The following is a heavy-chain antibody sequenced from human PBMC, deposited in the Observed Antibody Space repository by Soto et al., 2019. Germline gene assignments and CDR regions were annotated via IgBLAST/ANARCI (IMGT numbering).Heavy chain of an antibody. V-gene: IGHV1-69*13. CDR3: ARSSTVVTQSFDY. CDR2: IIPIFGTA. CDR1: GGTFSSYA. J-gene: IGHJ4*02. D-gene: IGHD4-17*01. Sequence: SVKVSCKASGGTFSSYAISWVRQAPGQGLEWMGGIIPIFGTANYAQKFQGRVTITADESTSTAYMELSSLRSEDTAVYYCARSSTVVTQSFDYWGQGTLVTSPQ.